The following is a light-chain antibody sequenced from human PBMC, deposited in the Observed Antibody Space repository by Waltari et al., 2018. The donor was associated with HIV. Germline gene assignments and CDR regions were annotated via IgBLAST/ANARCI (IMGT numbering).Light chain of an antibody. J-gene: IGKJ1*01. V-gene: IGKV1-5*03. CDR1: QSIIVW. Sequence: DIQMTQSPSTLSASVGDRVTITCRASQSIIVWLAWYQQKPGKAPKLLSYKASSLENVVPSRFSGSGSGTEFTRTISSLQPDDFATYYCQQYYSSPGTFGQGTKVEIK. CDR2: KAS. CDR3: QQYYSSPGT.